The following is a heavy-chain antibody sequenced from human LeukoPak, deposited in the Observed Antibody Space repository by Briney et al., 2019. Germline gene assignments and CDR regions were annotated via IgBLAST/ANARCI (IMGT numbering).Heavy chain of an antibody. Sequence: SETLSLTCTVSGGSVSSGSYYWSWIRQPPGKGLEWIGTIYYSGSTYYNPSLKSRVTISVDTSKNQFSLKLSSVTAADTAVYYCARPIAARRWFDPWGQGTLVTVSS. CDR1: GGSVSSGSYY. J-gene: IGHJ5*02. D-gene: IGHD6-6*01. CDR3: ARPIAARRWFDP. V-gene: IGHV4-39*01. CDR2: IYYSGST.